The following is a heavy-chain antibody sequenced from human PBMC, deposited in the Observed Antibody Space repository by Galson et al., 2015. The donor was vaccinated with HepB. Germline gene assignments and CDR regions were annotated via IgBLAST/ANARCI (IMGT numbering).Heavy chain of an antibody. CDR3: AREVFTMVRATLCPTMDV. V-gene: IGHV1-18*01. J-gene: IGHJ6*04. CDR2: ISAYNGNT. CDR1: GYTFTSYG. D-gene: IGHD3-10*01. Sequence: SVKVSCKASGYTFTSYGISWVRQAPGQGLEWMGWISAYNGNTNYAQKLQGRVTMTTDTSTSTAYMELRSLRSDDTAVYYCAREVFTMVRATLCPTMDVWGKGTTVTVSS.